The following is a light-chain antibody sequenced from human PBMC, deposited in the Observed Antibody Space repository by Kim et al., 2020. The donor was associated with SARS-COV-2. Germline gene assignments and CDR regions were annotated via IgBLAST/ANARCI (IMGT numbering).Light chain of an antibody. V-gene: IGKV2-24*01. Sequence: PASISCRSSQSFVHNDESTCVSWLQQRPGQPPRLLIYNISNRFSGVPDRFSGSGAGTDFTLKISRVEAGDVGVYFCMQTTQFPWTFGQGTKVDIK. CDR1: QSFVHNDESTC. CDR2: NIS. CDR3: MQTTQFPWT. J-gene: IGKJ1*01.